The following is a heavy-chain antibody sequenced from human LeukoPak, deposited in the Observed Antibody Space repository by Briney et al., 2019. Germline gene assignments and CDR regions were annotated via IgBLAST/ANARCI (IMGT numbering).Heavy chain of an antibody. CDR1: GGTFSSYA. CDR3: ARDREEYSSSWYVAFDI. Sequence: SVKVSCKASGGTFSSYAISWVRQAPGQGLEWMGGIIPIFGTANYAQKFQGRVTITADESTSTAYMELSSLRSEDTAVYYCARDREEYSSSWYVAFDIWGQGTMVAVSS. J-gene: IGHJ3*02. D-gene: IGHD6-13*01. CDR2: IIPIFGTA. V-gene: IGHV1-69*13.